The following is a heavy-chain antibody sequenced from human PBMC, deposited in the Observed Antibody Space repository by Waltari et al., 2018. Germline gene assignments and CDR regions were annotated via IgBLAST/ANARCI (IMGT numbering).Heavy chain of an antibody. CDR1: GCSITTSRHY. J-gene: IGHJ3*01. V-gene: IGHV4-39*01. CDR2: ISYSGAT. CDR3: ATYVGASVGTAAFDV. D-gene: IGHD3-16*01. Sequence: QLHLQESGPGLVKPSETLSLTCSVPGCSITTSRHYWGWIRQPPGKGLEWTGTISYSGATYYNPSLRSRVTISLDTSKNQFSLKLNSVTAADTAVYYCATYVGASVGTAAFDVWGQGTMVTVSS.